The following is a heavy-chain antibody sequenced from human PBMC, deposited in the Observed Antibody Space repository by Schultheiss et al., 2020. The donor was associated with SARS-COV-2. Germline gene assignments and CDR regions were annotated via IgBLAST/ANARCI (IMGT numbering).Heavy chain of an antibody. D-gene: IGHD6-25*01. Sequence: GGSLRLSCAASGFTFSSYGMHWVRQAPGKGLEWVAVIWYDGSNKYYAYSVKGRFTISRDNSKNTLYLQMNSLRAEDTAVYYCARGGQRGNYFDYWGQGTLVTVSS. CDR3: ARGGQRGNYFDY. CDR1: GFTFSSYG. J-gene: IGHJ4*02. V-gene: IGHV3-33*01. CDR2: IWYDGSNK.